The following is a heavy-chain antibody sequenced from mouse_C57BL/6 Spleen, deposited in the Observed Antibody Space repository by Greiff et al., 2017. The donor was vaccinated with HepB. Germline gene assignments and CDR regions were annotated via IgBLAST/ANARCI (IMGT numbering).Heavy chain of an antibody. D-gene: IGHD2-1*01. CDR3: TSSTMVPY. Sequence: EVQLVESGAALVRPGASVPLSCTASGFTFIDDYMHLVMPSPEQCLEWIGWIDPEYVDTEYASKFQGKATITADTSSNPAYLQLSSLTSEDTAVYYCTSSTMVPYWGQGTSVTVSS. CDR1: GFTFIDDY. V-gene: IGHV14-4*01. J-gene: IGHJ4*01. CDR2: IDPEYVDT.